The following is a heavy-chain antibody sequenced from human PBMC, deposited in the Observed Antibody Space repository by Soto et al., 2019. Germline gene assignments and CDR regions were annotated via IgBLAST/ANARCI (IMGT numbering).Heavy chain of an antibody. CDR1: GFTFDDYA. CDR3: AKATRLTDTGSD. J-gene: IGHJ4*02. D-gene: IGHD2-8*02. CDR2: ISWNSVAI. V-gene: IGHV3-9*01. Sequence: EVQLVESGGGLVQPGRSLRLSCAASGFTFDDYALHWVRQVPGQGLEWVSGISWNSVAIHYADSVKGRFTISRDNAKNSLYLQMNNLRGEDTALYYCAKATRLTDTGSDWGQGTLVTVSS.